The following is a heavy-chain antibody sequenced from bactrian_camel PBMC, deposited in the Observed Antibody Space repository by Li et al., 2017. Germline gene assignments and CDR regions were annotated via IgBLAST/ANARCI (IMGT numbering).Heavy chain of an antibody. J-gene: IGHJ6*01. CDR2: IWSDGSNT. CDR1: GFTFSSYG. Sequence: QVQLVESGGGLVQPGGSLRLSCAASGFTFSSYGMSWVRQAPGKGLEWVSGIWSDGSNTYYADSVKGRFTISRDNAKNTLYLQMNSLKPEDTAVYYCAADRASYYKDYGPYRPGLGYWGQGTQVTVS. CDR3: AADRASYYKDYGPYRPGLGY. D-gene: IGHD4*01. V-gene: IGHV3S7*01.